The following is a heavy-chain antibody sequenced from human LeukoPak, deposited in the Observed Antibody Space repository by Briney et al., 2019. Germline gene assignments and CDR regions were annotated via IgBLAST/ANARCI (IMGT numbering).Heavy chain of an antibody. V-gene: IGHV3-30-3*01. D-gene: IGHD3-10*01. J-gene: IGHJ4*02. CDR1: GFTFSSYV. CDR2: MSYDGSNE. Sequence: GGSLRLSCAASGFTFSSYVMHWVRQAPGKGLEWVAVMSYDGSNEDYADSVKGRFTISRDNAKNSLYLQMNSLRAEDTAVYYCARDHGSGSYWVDYWGQGTLVTVSS. CDR3: ARDHGSGSYWVDY.